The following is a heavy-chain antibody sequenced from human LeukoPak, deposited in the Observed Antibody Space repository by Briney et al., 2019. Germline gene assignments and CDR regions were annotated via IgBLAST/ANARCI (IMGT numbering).Heavy chain of an antibody. CDR2: IWYDGSNK. CDR3: ARSDSSGYFDY. D-gene: IGHD3-22*01. V-gene: IGHV3-33*01. Sequence: PGGSLRLSCAASGFTFSSYGMHWVRQAPGKGLEWVAVIWYDGSNKYYADSVKGRFTISRDNAKNSLYLQMNSLRAEDTAVYYCARSDSSGYFDYWGQGTLVTVSS. J-gene: IGHJ4*02. CDR1: GFTFSSYG.